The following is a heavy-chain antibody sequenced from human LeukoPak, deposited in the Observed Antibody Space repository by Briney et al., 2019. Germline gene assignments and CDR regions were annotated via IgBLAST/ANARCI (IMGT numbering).Heavy chain of an antibody. CDR1: GFTFSSYG. Sequence: QAGGSLRLSCAASGFTFSSYGMHWVRQAPGKGLEWVAIISYDGSNKYYADSVQGRFTISRDNSKNTLYLQMNSLRAEDTAVYYCAKNWNDGWTYFDYWGQGTLVTVSS. D-gene: IGHD1-1*01. CDR2: ISYDGSNK. CDR3: AKNWNDGWTYFDY. V-gene: IGHV3-30*18. J-gene: IGHJ4*02.